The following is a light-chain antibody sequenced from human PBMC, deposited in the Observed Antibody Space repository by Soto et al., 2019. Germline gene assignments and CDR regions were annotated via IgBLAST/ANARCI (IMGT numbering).Light chain of an antibody. Sequence: QLVLTQPASVSGSPGQSITISCTGTSSDVGGYNYVSWYQQHPGKAPKLMIYDVSNRPSGVSNRFSGSKSGNTASLTISGLQDEEEADYYCSSYTSSSTPYVFGTGTKLTVL. J-gene: IGLJ1*01. CDR2: DVS. CDR3: SSYTSSSTPYV. CDR1: SSDVGGYNY. V-gene: IGLV2-14*01.